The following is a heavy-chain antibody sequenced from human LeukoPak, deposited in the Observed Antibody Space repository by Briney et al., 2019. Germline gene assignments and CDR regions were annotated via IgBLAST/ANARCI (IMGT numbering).Heavy chain of an antibody. J-gene: IGHJ4*02. CDR3: VRDRTVSTILDY. Sequence: PAGGSLRLSCVGSGFTFNDYWIHWVRQAPGKGLVWVSAIKTDGSAMQYADSVKGRFAISRDNAKNTVYLQMNSLRDEDTAVYYCVRDRTVSTILDYWGQGTLVTVSS. V-gene: IGHV3-74*03. D-gene: IGHD5/OR15-5a*01. CDR1: GFTFNDYW. CDR2: IKTDGSAM.